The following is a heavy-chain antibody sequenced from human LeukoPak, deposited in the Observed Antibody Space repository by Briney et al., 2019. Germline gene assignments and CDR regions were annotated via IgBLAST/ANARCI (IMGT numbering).Heavy chain of an antibody. CDR2: ISWNSGSI. D-gene: IGHD5-24*01. CDR3: ARVESALFDY. CDR1: GFTFDDYA. J-gene: IGHJ4*02. Sequence: GGSLRLSCAASGFTFDDYAMHWDRQAPGKGLEWVSGISWNSGSIGYADSVKGRFTISRDNAKNSLYLQMNSLRAEDTAVYYCARVESALFDYWGQGTLVTVSS. V-gene: IGHV3-9*01.